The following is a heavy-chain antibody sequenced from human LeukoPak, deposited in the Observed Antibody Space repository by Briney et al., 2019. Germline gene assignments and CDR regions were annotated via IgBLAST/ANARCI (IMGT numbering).Heavy chain of an antibody. CDR2: ISAYNGNT. CDR3: AKDYYDSSGYFRVPHVFDY. J-gene: IGHJ4*02. CDR1: GYTFTSYG. Sequence: GASVKVSCKASGYTFTSYGISWVRQAPGQGLEWMGWISAYNGNTNYAQKLQGRVTMTTDTSTSTAYMELRSLRSDDPAVYYCAKDYYDSSGYFRVPHVFDYWGQGTLVTVSS. D-gene: IGHD3-22*01. V-gene: IGHV1-18*01.